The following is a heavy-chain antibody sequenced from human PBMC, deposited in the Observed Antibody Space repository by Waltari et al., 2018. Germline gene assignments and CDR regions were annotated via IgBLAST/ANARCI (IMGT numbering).Heavy chain of an antibody. Sequence: QVQLQESGPGLVKPSETLSLTCPVSGGSISSYYWSWIRQPPGKGLEWIGYIYYSGSTNYNPSLKSRVTISVDTSKNQFSLKLSSVTAADTAVYYCARGAHYYGSGAYYMDVWGKGTTVTVSS. CDR1: GGSISSYY. CDR2: IYYSGST. J-gene: IGHJ6*03. D-gene: IGHD3-10*01. CDR3: ARGAHYYGSGAYYMDV. V-gene: IGHV4-59*01.